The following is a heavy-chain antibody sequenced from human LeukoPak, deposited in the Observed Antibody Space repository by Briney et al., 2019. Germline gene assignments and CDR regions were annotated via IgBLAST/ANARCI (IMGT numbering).Heavy chain of an antibody. D-gene: IGHD3-3*01. CDR2: IYHSGST. CDR3: ARENYDSTYSDY. V-gene: IGHV4-38-2*02. Sequence: PSETLSLTCAVSGYSISSGYYWGWIRQPPGKGLEWIGSIYHSGSTYYNPSLKSRVTISVDTSKNQFSLKLSSVTAADTAVYYCARENYDSTYSDYWGQGTLVTVSS. J-gene: IGHJ4*02. CDR1: GYSISSGYY.